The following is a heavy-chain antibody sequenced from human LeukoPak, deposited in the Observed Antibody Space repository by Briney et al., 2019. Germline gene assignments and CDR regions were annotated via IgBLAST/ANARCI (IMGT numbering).Heavy chain of an antibody. CDR2: INHSGST. CDR1: GGSFSGYY. CDR3: ARAPFDY. J-gene: IGHJ4*02. Sequence: PSETLSLTCAVYGGSFSGYYWSWIRQPPGKGLEWIGEINHSGSTNYNPSLKSRVTISVDTSKNQFSLKLSSVTAADTAVCYCARAPFDYWGQGTLVTVSS. V-gene: IGHV4-34*01.